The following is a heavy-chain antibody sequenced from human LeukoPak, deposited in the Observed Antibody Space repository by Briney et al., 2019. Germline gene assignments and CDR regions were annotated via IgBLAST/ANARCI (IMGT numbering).Heavy chain of an antibody. CDR3: PRSSSYYDSTSSFGY. V-gene: IGHV1-2*02. Sequence: ASVNVSCKASGYTFTGYYMHWVRQAPGQGLEWIGWINPKSGGTNYAQKFQGRVTMTRDTSISTAYMELSRLRSDDTAVYYCPRSSSYYDSTSSFGYWGQGTLVTVSS. CDR1: GYTFTGYY. D-gene: IGHD3-22*01. CDR2: INPKSGGT. J-gene: IGHJ4*02.